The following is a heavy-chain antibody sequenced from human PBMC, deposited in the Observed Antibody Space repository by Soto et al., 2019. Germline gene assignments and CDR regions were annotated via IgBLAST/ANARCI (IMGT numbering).Heavy chain of an antibody. CDR2: ISAYNGNT. D-gene: IGHD3-22*01. Sequence: ASVKVSCKASGYTFTSYGISWVRQAPGQGLEWMGWISAYNGNTNYAQKLQGRVTMTTDTSMSTAYMELRSLRSDDTAVYYCARDIGGYYDSSGYYGGIGAFDIWGQGTMVTVSS. J-gene: IGHJ3*02. V-gene: IGHV1-18*04. CDR3: ARDIGGYYDSSGYYGGIGAFDI. CDR1: GYTFTSYG.